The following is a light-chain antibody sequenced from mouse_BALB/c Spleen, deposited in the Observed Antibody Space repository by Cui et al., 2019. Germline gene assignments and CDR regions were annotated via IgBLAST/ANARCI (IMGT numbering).Light chain of an antibody. J-gene: IGKJ4*01. V-gene: IGKV4-74*01. CDR3: HQYHRSPFT. CDR1: ASVSSSY. Sequence: QLVLTQHHAHRSASLGERVNMTCTANASVSSSYLHWYQQKPGSSPKRWIYSTSNLASGVPARFSGSGSGTSYSLTISSMEAEDAATYYCHQYHRSPFTFGSGTKLEIK. CDR2: STS.